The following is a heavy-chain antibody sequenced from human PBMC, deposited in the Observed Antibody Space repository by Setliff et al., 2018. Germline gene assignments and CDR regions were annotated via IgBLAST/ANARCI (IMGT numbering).Heavy chain of an antibody. V-gene: IGHV4-39*07. CDR2: IYYSGST. CDR1: GGSISSSSYY. J-gene: IGHJ4*02. CDR3: ARERMYYNFWSGYSDY. D-gene: IGHD3-3*01. Sequence: ASETLSLTCTVSGGSISSSSYYWGWIRQPPGKGLEWIGSIYYSGSTYYNPSPKSRVTISVDTSKNQFSLKLSSVTAADTAVYYCARERMYYNFWSGYSDYWGQGTLVTVSS.